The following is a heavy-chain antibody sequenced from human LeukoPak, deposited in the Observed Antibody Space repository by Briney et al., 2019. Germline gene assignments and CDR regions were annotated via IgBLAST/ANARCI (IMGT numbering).Heavy chain of an antibody. Sequence: GGPLRLSCVASGFTFSDYWMSWVRQAPGKGLEWVANIKQDASVKHYVDSVKGRFTTSRANAQNSLYLQMNSLRAGDTAVYYCATNWNYRFDYWGQGTLVTVSS. J-gene: IGHJ4*02. CDR1: GFTFSDYW. CDR3: ATNWNYRFDY. D-gene: IGHD1-7*01. CDR2: IKQDASVK. V-gene: IGHV3-7*01.